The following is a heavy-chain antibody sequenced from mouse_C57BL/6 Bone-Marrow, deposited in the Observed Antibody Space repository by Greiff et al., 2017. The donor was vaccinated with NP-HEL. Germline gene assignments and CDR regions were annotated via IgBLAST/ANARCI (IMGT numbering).Heavy chain of an antibody. V-gene: IGHV5-17*01. CDR3: ASKLGRGYAMDY. D-gene: IGHD4-1*01. J-gene: IGHJ4*01. CDR1: GFTFSDYG. CDR2: ISSGSSTI. Sequence: EVQLQESGGGLVKPGGSLKLSCAASGFTFSDYGMHWVRQAPEKGLEWVAYISSGSSTIYYADTVKGRFTISRDNAKNTLFLQMTSLSAEDTAMYYCASKLGRGYAMDYWGQGTSVTVSS.